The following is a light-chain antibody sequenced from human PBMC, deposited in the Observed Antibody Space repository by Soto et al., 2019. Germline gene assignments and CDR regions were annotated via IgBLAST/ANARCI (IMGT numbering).Light chain of an antibody. CDR3: QQRSNWPPKIT. J-gene: IGKJ5*01. CDR1: QSVSIY. Sequence: ETELTQSPATLSLSPGERATLSCRASQSVSIYLAWYQQKPGQAPRLLIYDASNRATGIPARFSGSGSGTDFTLTISSLEPEDFAVYYCQQRSNWPPKITFGQGTRLEIK. V-gene: IGKV3-11*01. CDR2: DAS.